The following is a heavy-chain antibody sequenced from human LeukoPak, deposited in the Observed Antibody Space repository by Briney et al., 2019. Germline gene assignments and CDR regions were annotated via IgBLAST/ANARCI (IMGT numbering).Heavy chain of an antibody. J-gene: IGHJ5*02. V-gene: IGHV4-59*01. CDR2: IYYRLST. Sequence: PSETLSLTCSVSGDSINIFYWRWLRQPPGKGLEWIGSIYYRLSTNYNPSLKSRLTISLDTSKNQLSLKLSSVTAADTAVYYCARGLNWLDPWVQGILVTVPS. CDR1: GDSINIFY. CDR3: ARGLNWLDP.